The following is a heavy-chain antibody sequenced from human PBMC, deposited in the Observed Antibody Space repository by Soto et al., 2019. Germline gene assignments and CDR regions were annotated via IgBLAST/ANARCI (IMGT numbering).Heavy chain of an antibody. J-gene: IGHJ6*02. CDR3: ARDQSCSGGSCYRYYYYYGMDV. CDR2: IYYSGST. V-gene: IGHV4-31*03. D-gene: IGHD2-15*01. Sequence: SSETLSLTCTVSGGSISSGGYYWSWIRQHPGKGLEWIGYIYYSGSTYYNPSLKSRVTISVDTSKNQFSLKLSSVTAADTAVYYCARDQSCSGGSCYRYYYYYGMDVWGQGTTVTVSS. CDR1: GGSISSGGYY.